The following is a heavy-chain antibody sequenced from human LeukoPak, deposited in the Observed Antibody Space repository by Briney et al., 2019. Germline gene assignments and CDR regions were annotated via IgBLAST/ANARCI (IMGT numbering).Heavy chain of an antibody. Sequence: KPSETLSLTCTVSGGSISSYYWSWIRQPPGKGLEWIGRIYTSGSTNYNPSLKSRVTMSVDTSKNHFSLKLSSVTAADTAVYYCATSAYRGYDWGEDSMDVWGKGTTVTV. CDR1: GGSISSYY. D-gene: IGHD5-12*01. V-gene: IGHV4-4*07. J-gene: IGHJ6*03. CDR2: IYTSGST. CDR3: ATSAYRGYDWGEDSMDV.